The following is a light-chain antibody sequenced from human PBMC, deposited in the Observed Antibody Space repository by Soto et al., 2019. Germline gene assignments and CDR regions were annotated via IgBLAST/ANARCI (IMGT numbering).Light chain of an antibody. CDR2: DVY. CDR3: TSYTASSPFYV. V-gene: IGLV2-14*03. J-gene: IGLJ1*01. CDR1: RTDGDGHDY. Sequence: QSALTQPASVSGSPGQSIAISCIGVRTDGDGHDYVSWYQQHPGQAPQLIIYDVYNRPSGVSDRFSGSKSGNTASLIISGLQAEDEADYFCTSYTASSPFYVFGAGTKVT.